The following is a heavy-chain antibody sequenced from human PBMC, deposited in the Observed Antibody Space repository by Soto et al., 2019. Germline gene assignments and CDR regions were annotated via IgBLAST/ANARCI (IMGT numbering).Heavy chain of an antibody. Sequence: PSETLSLTCNVSGGSINHGDYYWSWVRQSPEKGLEWIGYIYVTGTTYYNPSFKSRVTISVDRSRSQFSLRLTSVTAEDTAVYFCARLYGNYIWAGNSFDYWGQGSMVTVSS. V-gene: IGHV4-30-4*01. CDR1: GGSINHGDYY. CDR2: IYVTGTT. D-gene: IGHD1-7*01. CDR3: ARLYGNYIWAGNSFDY. J-gene: IGHJ4*02.